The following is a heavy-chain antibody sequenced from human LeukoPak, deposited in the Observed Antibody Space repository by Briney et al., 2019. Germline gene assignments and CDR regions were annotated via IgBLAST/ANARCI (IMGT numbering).Heavy chain of an antibody. CDR1: GGSITTYY. J-gene: IGHJ5*02. CDR2: IYYSGST. CDR3: ARTLVVPAAILGWFDP. V-gene: IGHV4-59*12. Sequence: KPSETLSLTCTVSGGSITTYYWSWIRQPPGKGLEWIGYIYYSGSTYYNPSLKSRVTISVDTSKNQFSLKLSSVTAADTAVYYYARTLVVPAAILGWFDPWGQGTLVTVSS. D-gene: IGHD2-2*02.